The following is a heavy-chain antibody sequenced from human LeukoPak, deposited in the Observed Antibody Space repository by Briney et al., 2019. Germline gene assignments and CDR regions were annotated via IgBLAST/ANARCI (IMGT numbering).Heavy chain of an antibody. D-gene: IGHD1-20*01. Sequence: ASVKVSCKTSGYTFTGYYMHWVRQAPGQGLEWMGWINPDSGATNYAQKFQGRVTMTRDTSINTAYMELSRLRSDDTAMYYCARGRNWKWEYNWFDPWGQGTLVTVSS. CDR3: ARGRNWKWEYNWFDP. CDR2: INPDSGAT. J-gene: IGHJ5*02. CDR1: GYTFTGYY. V-gene: IGHV1-2*02.